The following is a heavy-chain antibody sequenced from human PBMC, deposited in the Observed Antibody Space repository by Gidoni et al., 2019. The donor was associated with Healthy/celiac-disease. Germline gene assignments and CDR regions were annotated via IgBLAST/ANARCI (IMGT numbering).Heavy chain of an antibody. CDR2: IIPIFGTA. Sequence: QVQLVQSGAEVKKPGSSVKVSCKASGGTFSSYAISWVRQAPGQGLEWMGGIIPIFGTANYAQKFQGRVTITADESTSTAYMELSSLRSEDTAVYYCARVSTVGPTNYYYYGMDVWGQGTTVTVSS. D-gene: IGHD2-15*01. J-gene: IGHJ6*02. CDR3: ARVSTVGPTNYYYYGMDV. CDR1: GGTFSSYA. V-gene: IGHV1-69*01.